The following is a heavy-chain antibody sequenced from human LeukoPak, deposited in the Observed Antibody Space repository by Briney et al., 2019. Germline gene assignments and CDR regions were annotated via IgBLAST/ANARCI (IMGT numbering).Heavy chain of an antibody. CDR3: ASLYYDFWSGYPLYYYYGMDV. Sequence: GGSLRLSCAASGFTFSSYSMNWVRQAPGKGLEWVSYISSSSSTIYYADSVKGRFTTSRDNAKNSLYLQMNSLRAEDTAVYYCASLYYDFWSGYPLYYYYGMDVWGQGTTVTVSS. J-gene: IGHJ6*02. CDR2: ISSSSSTI. D-gene: IGHD3-3*01. CDR1: GFTFSSYS. V-gene: IGHV3-48*01.